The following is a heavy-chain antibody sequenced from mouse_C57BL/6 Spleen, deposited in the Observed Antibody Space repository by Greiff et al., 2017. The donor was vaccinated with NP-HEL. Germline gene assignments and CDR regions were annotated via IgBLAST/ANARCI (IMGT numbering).Heavy chain of an antibody. CDR1: GYTFTDYY. J-gene: IGHJ3*01. V-gene: IGHV1-26*01. D-gene: IGHD2-3*01. Sequence: VQLQQSGPELVKPGASVKISCKASGYTFTDYYMNWVKQSHGKSLEWIGDINPNNGGTSYNQKFKGKATLTVDKSSSTAYMELRSLTSEDSAVYYCARNDGYYAYWGQGTLVTVSA. CDR2: INPNNGGT. CDR3: ARNDGYYAY.